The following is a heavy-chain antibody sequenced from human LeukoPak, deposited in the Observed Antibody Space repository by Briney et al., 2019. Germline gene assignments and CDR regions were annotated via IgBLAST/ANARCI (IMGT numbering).Heavy chain of an antibody. V-gene: IGHV4-34*01. CDR3: ARGPQRTDFDY. J-gene: IGHJ4*02. CDR2: INHSGST. CDR1: GGSFSGYY. Sequence: PSETLSLTCAVYGGSFSGYYWSWIRQPPGKGLEWIGEINHSGSTNYNPSLKSRVTISVDTSKNQFSLKLSSVTAADTAVYYCARGPQRTDFDYWGQGTLVTVSS.